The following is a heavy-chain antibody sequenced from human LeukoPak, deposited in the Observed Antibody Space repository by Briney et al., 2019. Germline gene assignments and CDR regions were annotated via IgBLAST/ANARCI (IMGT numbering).Heavy chain of an antibody. CDR2: IRGKAYGGTT. J-gene: IGHJ3*02. D-gene: IGHD3-22*01. V-gene: IGHV3-49*03. CDR3: TRDGLDYYDSSGYYLDAFDI. CDR1: GFTFGDYA. Sequence: GGSLRLSCTASGFTFGDYAMSWFRQAPGKGLEWVGFIRGKAYGGTTEYAASVKGRFTISRDDSKSIAYLQMNSLKTEDTAVYYCTRDGLDYYDSSGYYLDAFDIWGQGTTVTVSS.